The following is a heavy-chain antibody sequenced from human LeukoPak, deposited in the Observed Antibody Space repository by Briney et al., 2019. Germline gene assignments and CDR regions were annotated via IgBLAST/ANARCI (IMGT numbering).Heavy chain of an antibody. Sequence: ASVKVSCKASGYTFTSYYMHWVRQAPGQGLEWMGIINPSGGSTSCAQKFQGRVTMTRDTSTSTVYMELSSLRSEDTAVYYCARESGYTTASDYWGQGTLVTISS. CDR2: INPSGGST. J-gene: IGHJ4*02. CDR1: GYTFTSYY. V-gene: IGHV1-46*01. CDR3: ARESGYTTASDY. D-gene: IGHD3-16*02.